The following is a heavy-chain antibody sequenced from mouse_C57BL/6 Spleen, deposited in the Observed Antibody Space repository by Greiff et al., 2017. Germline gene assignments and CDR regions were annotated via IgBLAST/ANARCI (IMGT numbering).Heavy chain of an antibody. D-gene: IGHD2-1*01. CDR2: IYPGSGST. J-gene: IGHJ3*01. V-gene: IGHV1-55*01. Sequence: QVQLQQSGAELVKPGASVKMSCKASGYTFTSYWITWVKQRPGQGLEWIGDIYPGSGSTNYNEKFKSKATLTVDTSSSTAYMQRSSLTSEDSAVYYCARGRGNWFAYWGQGTLVTVSA. CDR3: ARGRGNWFAY. CDR1: GYTFTSYW.